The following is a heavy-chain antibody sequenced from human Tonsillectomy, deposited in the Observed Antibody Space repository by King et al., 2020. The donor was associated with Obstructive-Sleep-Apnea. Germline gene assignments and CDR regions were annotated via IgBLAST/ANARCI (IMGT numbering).Heavy chain of an antibody. CDR1: GFTFSTYW. V-gene: IGHV3-7*01. CDR2: IKQDGSER. J-gene: IGHJ2*01. D-gene: IGHD2-15*01. CDR3: ARDYCSGGSCYSLWYFDL. Sequence: DVQLVESGGGLVQPGGSLRLSCAASGFTFSTYWMSWVRQAPGKGLEWVANIKQDGSERYYVDSVKGRFTISRDNAKNSLYLQINSLRAEDTAVYYCARDYCSGGSCYSLWYFDLWGRGTLVTVSS.